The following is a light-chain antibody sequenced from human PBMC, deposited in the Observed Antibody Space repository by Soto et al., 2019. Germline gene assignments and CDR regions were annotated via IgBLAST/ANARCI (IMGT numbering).Light chain of an antibody. V-gene: IGKV1-33*01. J-gene: IGKJ5*01. CDR2: DAS. CDR1: QDIRYY. CDR3: QHYANLLRT. Sequence: EMEMTQYPSALCAYVGDRVTIPCQASQDIRYYLDWYQHKPGQAPKLLIYDASTGATGVPARFSGSGSGTDFTFCISSLQSEDVAPYYCQHYANLLRTVGQGTRLEI.